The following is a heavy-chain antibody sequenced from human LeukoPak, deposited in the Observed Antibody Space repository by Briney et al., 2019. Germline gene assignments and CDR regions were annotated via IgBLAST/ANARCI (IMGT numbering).Heavy chain of an antibody. Sequence: GGSLRLSCAASGFTVSSNYMSWVRQAPGKGLEWVSVIYCGGSTYYADSVKGRFTISRDNSKNTLYLQMNSLRAEVTAVYYCASSSGYSGNDYWGQGTLVTVSS. J-gene: IGHJ4*02. D-gene: IGHD5-12*01. CDR1: GFTVSSNY. CDR3: ASSSGYSGNDY. V-gene: IGHV3-53*01. CDR2: IYCGGST.